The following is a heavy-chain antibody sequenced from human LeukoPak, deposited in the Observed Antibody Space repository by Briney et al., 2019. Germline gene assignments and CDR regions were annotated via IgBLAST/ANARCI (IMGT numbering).Heavy chain of an antibody. J-gene: IGHJ5*02. CDR2: ISAYYTNT. Sequence: ASVKVSCKASGYTFTSYGINWVRQAPGQGPEWMGWISAYYTNTNYAQSLQGRVTMTTDTSTSTAYMELRSLRSDDTAVYYCARDNYGDKNWFDPWGQGTLVTVSS. CDR1: GYTFTSYG. V-gene: IGHV1-18*01. D-gene: IGHD4-17*01. CDR3: ARDNYGDKNWFDP.